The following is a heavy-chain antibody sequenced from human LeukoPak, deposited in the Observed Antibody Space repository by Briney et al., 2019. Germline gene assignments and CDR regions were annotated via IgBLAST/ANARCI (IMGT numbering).Heavy chain of an antibody. CDR1: GGSINSYY. V-gene: IGHV4-59*01. CDR3: ASGRYYDSSGYPGY. J-gene: IGHJ4*02. D-gene: IGHD3-22*01. Sequence: PSETLSLTCTVSGGSINSYYWSWIRQPPGKGLEWIGHIYHRGSTNYNPSLKSRVTISVYMSKNQFSLKLSSVTAADTAVYYCASGRYYDSSGYPGYWGQGTLVTVSS. CDR2: IYHRGST.